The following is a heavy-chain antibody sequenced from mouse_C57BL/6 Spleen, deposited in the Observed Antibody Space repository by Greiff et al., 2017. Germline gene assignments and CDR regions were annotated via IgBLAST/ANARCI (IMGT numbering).Heavy chain of an antibody. V-gene: IGHV1-53*01. CDR3: ARGDYGSSLHWYFDV. Sequence: QVQLQQPGTELVKPGASVKLSCKASGYTFTSYWMHWVKQRPGQGLEWIGNINPSNGGTNYNEKFKSKATLTVDKSSSTAYMQLSSLTSEDSAVYYCARGDYGSSLHWYFDVWGTGTTVTVFS. D-gene: IGHD1-1*01. CDR2: INPSNGGT. CDR1: GYTFTSYW. J-gene: IGHJ1*03.